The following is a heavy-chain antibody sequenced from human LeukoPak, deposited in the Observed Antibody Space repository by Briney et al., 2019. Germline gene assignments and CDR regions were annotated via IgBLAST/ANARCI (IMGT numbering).Heavy chain of an antibody. J-gene: IGHJ6*02. CDR2: IIPILGIA. CDR1: GGTFSSYA. CDR3: ARDPKQSIIAAAGTWYYYYYGMDV. Sequence: SVKVSCKASGGTFSSYAISWVRQAPGQGLEWMGRIIPILGIANYAQKFQGRVTITADKSTSTAYMELSGLRSEDTAVYYCARDPKQSIIAAAGTWYYYYYGMDVWGQGTTVTVSS. V-gene: IGHV1-69*04. D-gene: IGHD6-13*01.